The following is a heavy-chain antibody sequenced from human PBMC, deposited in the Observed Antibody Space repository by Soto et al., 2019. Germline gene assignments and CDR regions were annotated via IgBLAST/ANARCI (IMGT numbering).Heavy chain of an antibody. CDR3: ARGYSGYPFDI. D-gene: IGHD5-12*01. Sequence: QVQLQQWGAGLLKPSETLSLTCAVYGGSFSGYYWSWIRQPPGKGLEWIGEINHSGSTNYNPSLKSRLTISVDTSKNQFSLKLSSVTAADTAVYYCARGYSGYPFDIWGQGTMVTVSS. J-gene: IGHJ3*02. V-gene: IGHV4-34*01. CDR1: GGSFSGYY. CDR2: INHSGST.